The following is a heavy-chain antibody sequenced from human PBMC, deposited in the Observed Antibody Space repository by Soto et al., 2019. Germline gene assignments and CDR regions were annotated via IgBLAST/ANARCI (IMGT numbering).Heavy chain of an antibody. Sequence: QVQLVESGGGVVQPGRSLRLSCAASGFNFSSYIMHWVRQAPGKGLEWVAVISYDGDNKYYAQSRKGRFTVSRDNSKNTIFLQVNSLRTGDTAVFYCARALEGSSWFGTGYGLDVWGQGTTVSVSS. J-gene: IGHJ6*02. V-gene: IGHV3-30-3*01. CDR2: ISYDGDNK. CDR3: ARALEGSSWFGTGYGLDV. CDR1: GFNFSSYI. D-gene: IGHD6-13*01.